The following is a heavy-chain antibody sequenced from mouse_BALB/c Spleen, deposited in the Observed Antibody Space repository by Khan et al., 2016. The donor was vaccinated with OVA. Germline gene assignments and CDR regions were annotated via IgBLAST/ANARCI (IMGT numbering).Heavy chain of an antibody. J-gene: IGHJ4*01. Sequence: EVKLLESGPGLVKPSQSLSLTCTVTGYSITSDYAWNWIRQFPGNKLEWMGYISSSGSTNYNPALKSRISITRDTSKNQFCLQLNSVTTEDTATYYCARDGSRYNYAMDYWGQGTSVTVSS. D-gene: IGHD2-3*01. CDR1: GYSITSDYA. CDR3: ARDGSRYNYAMDY. V-gene: IGHV3-2*02. CDR2: ISSSGST.